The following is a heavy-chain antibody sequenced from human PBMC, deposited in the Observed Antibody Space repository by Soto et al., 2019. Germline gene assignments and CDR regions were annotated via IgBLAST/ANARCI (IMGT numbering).Heavy chain of an antibody. CDR2: ISGSGGST. V-gene: IGHV3-23*01. Sequence: GGSLRLSCAASGFTFSSYAMSWVRQAPGKGLEWVSAISGSGGSTYYADSVKGRFTISRDNSKNTLYLQMNSLRAEDTAVYYCAKDSRITMTTPGFDYWGQGTLVTVSS. CDR3: AKDSRITMTTPGFDY. D-gene: IGHD3-22*01. CDR1: GFTFSSYA. J-gene: IGHJ4*02.